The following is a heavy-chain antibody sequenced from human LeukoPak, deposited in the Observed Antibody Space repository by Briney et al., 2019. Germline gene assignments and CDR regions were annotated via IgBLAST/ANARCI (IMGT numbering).Heavy chain of an antibody. Sequence: GGSLRLSCAASGFSFSDYSMNWVRQAPGRGLEWLAYISSSSSTIYYADSVRGRFTVSRDNAKSSLFLQMNSLRAEDTAVYYCARGFPPTTYYSGSGSSDFWGQGTLVTVPS. CDR3: ARGFPPTTYYSGSGSSDF. CDR2: ISSSSSTI. V-gene: IGHV3-48*04. J-gene: IGHJ4*02. D-gene: IGHD3-10*01. CDR1: GFSFSDYS.